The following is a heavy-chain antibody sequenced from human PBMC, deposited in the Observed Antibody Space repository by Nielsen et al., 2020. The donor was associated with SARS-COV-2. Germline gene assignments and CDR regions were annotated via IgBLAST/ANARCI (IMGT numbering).Heavy chain of an antibody. V-gene: IGHV1-2*02. Sequence: WVRQAPGQGLEWMGGINPNSGGTNYAQKFQGRVTMIRDTSISTAYMELSRLRSDDTAVYYCARGMNGIAAAQHYYYGMDVWGQGTTVTVSS. D-gene: IGHD6-13*01. J-gene: IGHJ6*02. CDR2: INPNSGGT. CDR3: ARGMNGIAAAQHYYYGMDV.